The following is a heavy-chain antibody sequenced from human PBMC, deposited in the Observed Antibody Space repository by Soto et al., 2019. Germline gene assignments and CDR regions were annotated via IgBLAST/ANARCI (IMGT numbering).Heavy chain of an antibody. V-gene: IGHV3-7*02. D-gene: IGHD2-21*01. CDR2: INEHGSET. Sequence: EVQLVQSGGDLVQPGGSLRLSCVVSELTFRNEWMTWVRQAPGKGLEWVANINEHGSETYYVDSVKGRFINSRDNAKNSLFLQMNSLRAEDTAVYYCATHSRLKKDYWGQGTLVTVSS. CDR3: ATHSRLKKDY. CDR1: ELTFRNEW. J-gene: IGHJ4*02.